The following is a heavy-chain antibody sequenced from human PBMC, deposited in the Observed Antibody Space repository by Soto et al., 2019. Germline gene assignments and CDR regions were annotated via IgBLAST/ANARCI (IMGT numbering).Heavy chain of an antibody. CDR1: GYTFTSYG. J-gene: IGHJ4*02. D-gene: IGHD3-22*01. V-gene: IGHV1-18*04. Sequence: ASVKVSCKASGYTFTSYGTSWVGQAPGQGLKWMGWTSAYNGNTNYAQKPQGRVTITTDKATSTAYMETRSLRSDHTAVYYCARVRYYDSSGYSSPFDYWGQGTLVTVSS. CDR2: TSAYNGNT. CDR3: ARVRYYDSSGYSSPFDY.